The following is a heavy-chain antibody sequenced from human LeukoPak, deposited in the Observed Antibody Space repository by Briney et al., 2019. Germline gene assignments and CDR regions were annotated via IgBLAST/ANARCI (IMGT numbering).Heavy chain of an antibody. CDR2: THYSGST. J-gene: IGHJ4*02. CDR3: ARAGDSSGYYYDFDY. D-gene: IGHD3-22*01. Sequence: SETLSLTCTVSGGSISSYYWSWLRQPPGKGLEYIGYTHYSGSTNYNPSLKSRVTISLDTSGNQFSLKLSSVTAADTAVYYCARAGDSSGYYYDFDYWGQGTLVTVSS. V-gene: IGHV4-59*12. CDR1: GGSISSYY.